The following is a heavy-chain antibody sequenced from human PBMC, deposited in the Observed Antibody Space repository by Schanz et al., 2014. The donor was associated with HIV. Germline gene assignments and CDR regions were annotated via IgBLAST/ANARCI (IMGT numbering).Heavy chain of an antibody. Sequence: EVQLLESGGGLEQPGGSLRLSCAASGFNFNNYAMTWVRQAPGKGLEWVSSISESGGRTYYADSVNGRFTISRDNSKNMLYLQMTTLRPEDTAVYYCAKPEYDSSGNSQSHFDYWGQGTLVTVSS. CDR3: AKPEYDSSGNSQSHFDY. CDR2: ISESGGRT. J-gene: IGHJ4*02. CDR1: GFNFNNYA. V-gene: IGHV3-23*01. D-gene: IGHD3-22*01.